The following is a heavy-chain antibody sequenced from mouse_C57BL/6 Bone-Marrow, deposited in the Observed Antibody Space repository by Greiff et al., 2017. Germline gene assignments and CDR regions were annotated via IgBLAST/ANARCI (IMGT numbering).Heavy chain of an antibody. D-gene: IGHD2-12*01. Sequence: QVQLQQPGAELVMPGASVKLSCKASGYTFTSYWMHWVKQRPGQGLEWIGEIDPSDSYTNYNQKFKGKSTLTVDKSSSTAYMQLSSLTSEDSAVYYCAREGYSGDFDYWGQGTPLTVAS. CDR2: IDPSDSYT. CDR3: AREGYSGDFDY. J-gene: IGHJ2*01. CDR1: GYTFTSYW. V-gene: IGHV1-69*01.